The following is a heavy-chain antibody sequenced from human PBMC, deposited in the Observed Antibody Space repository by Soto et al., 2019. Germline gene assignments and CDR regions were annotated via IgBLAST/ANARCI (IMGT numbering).Heavy chain of an antibody. Sequence: GGSLRLSCAASGFTVSSSYMTWVRQAPGKGLEWVSLIYSGGSPSYADSVKGRFTISRDNAKNSLYLQMNSLRAEDTAVYYCARDRCSGGSCYSYYYYYGMDVWGQGTTVTVSS. V-gene: IGHV3-66*01. CDR2: IYSGGSP. CDR1: GFTVSSSY. CDR3: ARDRCSGGSCYSYYYYYGMDV. D-gene: IGHD2-15*01. J-gene: IGHJ6*02.